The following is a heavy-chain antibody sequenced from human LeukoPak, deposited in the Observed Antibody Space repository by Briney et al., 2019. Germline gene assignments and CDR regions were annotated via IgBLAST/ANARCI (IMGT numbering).Heavy chain of an antibody. V-gene: IGHV1-2*02. CDR2: INPNSGGT. D-gene: IGHD3-10*01. CDR1: GYTFTDYY. J-gene: IGHJ6*03. CDR3: ARDGDLWFGEATMDV. Sequence: ASVKVSCKASGYTFTDYYIHWVRQAPGQGLEWMGWINPNSGGTNYAQKFQGRVTMTRDTSISTAYMELSRLRSDDTAVYYCARDGDLWFGEATMDVWGKGTTVTISS.